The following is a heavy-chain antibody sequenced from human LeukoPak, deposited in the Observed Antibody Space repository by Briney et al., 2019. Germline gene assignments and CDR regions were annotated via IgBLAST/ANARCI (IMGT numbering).Heavy chain of an antibody. V-gene: IGHV3-30-3*01. Sequence: GRSLRLSCAASGFTFSSYAMHWVRQAPGKGLEWVAVISYDGSNKYYADSVKGRFTISRDNSKNTLYLQMNSLRAEDTAVYYCARDLMLDCSGGSCHLYGMDVWGQGTTVTVSS. CDR1: GFTFSSYA. J-gene: IGHJ6*02. CDR3: ARDLMLDCSGGSCHLYGMDV. D-gene: IGHD2-15*01. CDR2: ISYDGSNK.